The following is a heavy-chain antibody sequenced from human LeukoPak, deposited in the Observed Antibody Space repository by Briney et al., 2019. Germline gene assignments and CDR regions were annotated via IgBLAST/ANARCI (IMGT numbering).Heavy chain of an antibody. Sequence: GGSLRLSCEASGFRFSYFWMSWVRQAPGKGLEWVANINEDGSQKYYVDSVKGRFTISRDNTKKLVFLQMNSLRAEDTAVYYCARDPWGGGSQGWGQGTLVTVSS. CDR3: ARDPWGGGSQG. CDR1: GFRFSYFW. V-gene: IGHV3-7*01. CDR2: INEDGSQK. D-gene: IGHD1-26*01. J-gene: IGHJ4*02.